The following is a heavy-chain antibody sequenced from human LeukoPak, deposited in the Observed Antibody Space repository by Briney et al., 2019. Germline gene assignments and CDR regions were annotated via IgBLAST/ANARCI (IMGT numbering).Heavy chain of an antibody. CDR3: ARRGKGRRDGYKSGTSVQLGISPQQL. Sequence: SETLSLTCAVYGGSFSGYYWSWISQPPGKGLEWIGEINHSGSTNYNPSLKSRVTISVDTSKNQFSLKLSSVTAADTAVYYCARRGKGRRDGYKSGTSVQLGISPQQLWGQGTLVTVSS. J-gene: IGHJ4*02. CDR1: GGSFSGYY. CDR2: INHSGST. D-gene: IGHD5-24*01. V-gene: IGHV4-34*01.